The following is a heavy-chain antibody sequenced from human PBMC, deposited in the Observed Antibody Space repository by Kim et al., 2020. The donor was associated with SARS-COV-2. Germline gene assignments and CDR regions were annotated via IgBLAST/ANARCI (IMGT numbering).Heavy chain of an antibody. CDR3: ARNYGSGRIPSFDY. D-gene: IGHD3-10*01. V-gene: IGHV4-59*01. CDR1: GGSISSYY. J-gene: IGHJ4*02. Sequence: SETLSLTCTVSGGSISSYYWSWIRQPPGKGLEWIGYIYYSGSTNYNPSLKSRVTISVDTSKNQFSLKLSSVTAADTAVYYCARNYGSGRIPSFDYWGQGTLVTVSS. CDR2: IYYSGST.